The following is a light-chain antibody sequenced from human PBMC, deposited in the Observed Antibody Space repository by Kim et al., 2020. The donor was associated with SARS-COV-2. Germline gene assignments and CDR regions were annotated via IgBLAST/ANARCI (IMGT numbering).Light chain of an antibody. CDR2: DAS. CDR1: QSISSY. CDR3: QHRFNWPFT. J-gene: IGKJ5*01. V-gene: IGKV3-11*01. Sequence: EIVLTQSPAALSLSPGERATLSCRASQSISSYLAWYQQKPGQAPRLLIYDASNRATGIPVRFSGSGSGTDFTLTISSLEPEDFAVYYCQHRFNWPFTFGQGTRLEIK.